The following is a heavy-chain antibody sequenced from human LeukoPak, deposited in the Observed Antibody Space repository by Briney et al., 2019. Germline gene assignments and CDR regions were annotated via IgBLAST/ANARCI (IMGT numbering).Heavy chain of an antibody. D-gene: IGHD4-23*01. V-gene: IGHV4-38-2*02. CDR3: ARHASYGGNHDDAFDI. Sequence: ASETLSLTCTVSGYSISSGYYWGWIRQPPGQGLEWIGSIYHSGSTYYNPSLKSRVTISVDTSKNQFSLKLSSVTAADTAVYYCARHASYGGNHDDAFDIWGQGTMVTVSS. CDR1: GYSISSGYY. CDR2: IYHSGST. J-gene: IGHJ3*02.